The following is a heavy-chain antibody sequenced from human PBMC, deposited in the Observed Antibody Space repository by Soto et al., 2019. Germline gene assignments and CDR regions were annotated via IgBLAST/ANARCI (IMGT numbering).Heavy chain of an antibody. CDR1: GGTFSSYA. D-gene: IGHD2-15*01. CDR3: ARVSPAHCSGGSCYSTYYYYYGMDV. CDR2: IIPIFGTA. J-gene: IGHJ6*02. V-gene: IGHV1-69*13. Sequence: ASVKVSCKASGGTFSSYAISWVRQAPGQGLEWMGGIIPIFGTANYAQKFQGRVTITADESTSTAYMELSSLRSEDTAVYYCARVSPAHCSGGSCYSTYYYYYGMDVWGQGTTVTVSS.